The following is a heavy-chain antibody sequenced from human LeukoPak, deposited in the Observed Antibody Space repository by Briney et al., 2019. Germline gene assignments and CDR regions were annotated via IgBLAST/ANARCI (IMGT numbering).Heavy chain of an antibody. Sequence: GGSLRLSCAASGFTFSSYWMTWVRQAPGKGLEWVANINQDGIEKYYVDSVKGRFTLSRDNATNSLYLQMNSLRAEDTAVYYCSCSNTNYWGQGTLVIVSS. J-gene: IGHJ4*02. CDR2: INQDGIEK. D-gene: IGHD2-2*01. CDR3: SCSNTNY. V-gene: IGHV3-7*01. CDR1: GFTFSSYW.